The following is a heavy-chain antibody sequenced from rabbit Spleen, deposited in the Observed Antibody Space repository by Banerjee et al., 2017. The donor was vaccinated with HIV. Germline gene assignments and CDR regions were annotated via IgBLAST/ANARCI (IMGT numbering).Heavy chain of an antibody. CDR3: ARDDRGISGIHLDL. CDR1: GVSFSGSSY. V-gene: IGHV1S40*01. J-gene: IGHJ4*01. CDR2: IYGDSSGST. D-gene: IGHD1-1*01. Sequence: QQLVESGGGLVKPGASLTLTCKASGVSFSGSSYICWVRQAPGKGLEWIACIYGDSSGSTWYASWVNGRFTISKTSSTTVTLQMTSLTAADTATYFCARDDRGISGIHLDLWGQGTLVTVS.